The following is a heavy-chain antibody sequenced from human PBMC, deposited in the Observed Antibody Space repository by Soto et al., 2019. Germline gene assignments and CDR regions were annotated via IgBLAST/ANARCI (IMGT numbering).Heavy chain of an antibody. V-gene: IGHV1-8*01. J-gene: IGHJ4*02. D-gene: IGHD5-18*01. CDR2: MNPNNGNT. Sequence: ASVKVSCKASGYTFTSYDINWVRQATGQGFEYMGWMNPNNGNTDYAQKFQDRVTMNTDTSTGTAYMELRSLPSEDTAVYYCARQVDTDMVPYYFDYWGQGTLVTVS. CDR3: ARQVDTDMVPYYFDY. CDR1: GYTFTSYD.